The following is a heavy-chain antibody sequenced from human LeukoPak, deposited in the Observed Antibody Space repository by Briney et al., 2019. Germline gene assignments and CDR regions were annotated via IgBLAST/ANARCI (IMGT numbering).Heavy chain of an antibody. CDR1: GFTFSSYA. CDR3: ARGPRYSSPYFDY. Sequence: PGGSLRLSCAASGFTFSSYAMHWVRQAPGKGLEWVAVISYDGNNKYYADSVKGRFTISRDNSKDTLYLQMNSLRTEDTAVYYCARGPRYSSPYFDYWGQGTLVTVSS. D-gene: IGHD6-13*01. CDR2: ISYDGNNK. J-gene: IGHJ4*02. V-gene: IGHV3-30-3*01.